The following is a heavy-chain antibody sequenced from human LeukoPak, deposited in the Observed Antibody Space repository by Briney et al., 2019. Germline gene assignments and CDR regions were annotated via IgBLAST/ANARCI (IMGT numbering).Heavy chain of an antibody. Sequence: PGGSLRLACAASGFTLSSYSTNWVRQAPGKGLEWVSSISGNSIYICYADAVKGRFTISRDNTNNSLYLQMNSLSAEDTGVYFCARGYDFWSGDYPSGWGQGTMVTVSS. D-gene: IGHD3-3*01. V-gene: IGHV3-21*04. CDR2: ISGNSIYI. CDR1: GFTLSSYS. CDR3: ARGYDFWSGDYPSG. J-gene: IGHJ3*01.